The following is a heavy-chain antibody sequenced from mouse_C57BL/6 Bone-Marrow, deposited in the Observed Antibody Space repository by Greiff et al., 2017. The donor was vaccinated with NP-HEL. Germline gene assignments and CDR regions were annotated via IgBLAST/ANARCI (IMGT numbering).Heavy chain of an antibody. J-gene: IGHJ2*01. CDR2: IYPGSGST. CDR1: GYTFTSYW. Sequence: QVQLQQPGAELVKPGASVKMSCKASGYTFTSYWITWVKQRPGQGLEWIGDIYPGSGSTNYNEKFKSKATLTVDTSSSTAYMQLSSLTSEDSAVYYCAKDDYSNYERGYYFDYWGQGTTLTVSS. D-gene: IGHD2-5*01. V-gene: IGHV1-55*01. CDR3: AKDDYSNYERGYYFDY.